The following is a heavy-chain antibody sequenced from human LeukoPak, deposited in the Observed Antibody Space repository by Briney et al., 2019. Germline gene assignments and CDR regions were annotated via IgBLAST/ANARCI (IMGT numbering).Heavy chain of an antibody. CDR1: GFTFSSYW. D-gene: IGHD6-19*01. Sequence: GGSLRLSCAASGFTFSSYWMSWVRQAPGKGLEWVANIKQDGSEKYYVDSVKGRFTISRDNAKNSLYLRMNSLRAEDTAVYYCAGISIAVAGTGLDYWGQGTLVTVSS. V-gene: IGHV3-7*03. CDR3: AGISIAVAGTGLDY. J-gene: IGHJ4*02. CDR2: IKQDGSEK.